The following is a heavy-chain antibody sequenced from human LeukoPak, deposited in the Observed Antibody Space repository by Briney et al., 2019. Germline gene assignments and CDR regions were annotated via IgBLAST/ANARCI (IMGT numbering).Heavy chain of an antibody. D-gene: IGHD6-13*01. Sequence: PSETLSLTCTVSGGSISSYYWSWIRQPPGKGLEWIGYIYYSGSTNYNPSLKSRVTISVDTSKNQFSLKLSSVTAADTAVYYCARDPQPPYSSSPNWFDPWGQGTLVTVSS. CDR3: ARDPQPPYSSSPNWFDP. CDR2: IYYSGST. J-gene: IGHJ5*02. CDR1: GGSISSYY. V-gene: IGHV4-59*01.